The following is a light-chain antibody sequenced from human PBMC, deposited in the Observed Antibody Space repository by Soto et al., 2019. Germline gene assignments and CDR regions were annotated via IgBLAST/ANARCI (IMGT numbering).Light chain of an antibody. J-gene: IGKJ2*01. Sequence: DIQMTQSPSSLSASVGDRITIACRTSQRINNYLHWYQHKPGKAPELLISRVSTLQSGVPSRFSGSGSGTDFTLTISSLQFEDSATYYSQQSDSLPYTFGQGTKLEI. CDR2: RVS. V-gene: IGKV1-39*01. CDR1: QRINNY. CDR3: QQSDSLPYT.